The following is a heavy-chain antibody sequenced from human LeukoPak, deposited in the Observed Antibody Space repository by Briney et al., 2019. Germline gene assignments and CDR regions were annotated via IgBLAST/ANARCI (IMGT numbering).Heavy chain of an antibody. V-gene: IGHV3-21*01. Sequence: PGGSLRLSCAASGFTFSSYSMNWVRQAPGKGLEWVSSISSSSSYIYYADSVKGRFTVSRDNAKNSLYLQMNSLRAEDTAVYYCARLRGVVPTWFDPWGQGTLVTVSS. CDR2: ISSSSSYI. CDR1: GFTFSSYS. CDR3: ARLRGVVPTWFDP. J-gene: IGHJ5*02. D-gene: IGHD3-3*01.